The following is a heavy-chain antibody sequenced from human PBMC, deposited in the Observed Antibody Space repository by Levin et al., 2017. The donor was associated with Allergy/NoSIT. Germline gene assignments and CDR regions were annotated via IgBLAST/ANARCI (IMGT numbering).Heavy chain of an antibody. J-gene: IGHJ3*01. Sequence: GESLKISCAASGFTFSDYAMTWVRQAPGKGLEWVSVITGGGFNTYYGDSVKGRFTVSRDNSKNTLYLELNILRAEDTAVYYCAKKQGGTSGFSFDVWGQGTMVTVSS. CDR2: ITGGGFNT. V-gene: IGHV3-23*01. CDR1: GFTFSDYA. CDR3: AKKQGGTSGFSFDV. D-gene: IGHD1-1*01.